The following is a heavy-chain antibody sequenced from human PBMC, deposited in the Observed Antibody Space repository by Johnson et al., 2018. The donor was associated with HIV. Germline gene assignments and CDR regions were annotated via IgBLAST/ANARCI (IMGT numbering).Heavy chain of an antibody. CDR1: GFTFSYYA. D-gene: IGHD3-22*01. CDR2: ISYGGTNK. Sequence: QMLLVESGGGVVQPGRSLRLSCAASGFTFSYYAMHWVRQVPGKGLEWVAVISYGGTNKYYANSVKGRFTISRDNSKNTLYLQMNSLGAEDTAVYLCSRIRVAVITEVGAFDMWGQGTMVTVSS. CDR3: SRIRVAVITEVGAFDM. J-gene: IGHJ3*02. V-gene: IGHV3-30-3*01.